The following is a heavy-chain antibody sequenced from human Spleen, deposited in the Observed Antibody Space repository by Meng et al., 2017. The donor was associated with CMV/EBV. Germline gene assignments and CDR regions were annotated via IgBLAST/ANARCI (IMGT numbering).Heavy chain of an antibody. CDR3: ARGVRFDP. J-gene: IGHJ5*02. D-gene: IGHD1-1*01. CDR1: GGSFSGYY. V-gene: IGHV4-34*01. CDR2: INHSGST. Sequence: TLSLTCAVYGGSFSGYYSSWIRQPPGRGLEWIGEINHSGSTNYDPSLKSRVTISVDTSKNQFSLKLSSVTAADTAVYYCARGVRFDPWGQGTLVTVPQ.